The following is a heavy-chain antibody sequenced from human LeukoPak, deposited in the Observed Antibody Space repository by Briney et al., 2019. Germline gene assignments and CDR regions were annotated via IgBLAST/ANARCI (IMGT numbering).Heavy chain of an antibody. J-gene: IGHJ4*02. CDR1: GFTVSSNY. D-gene: IGHD3-22*01. CDR3: AKLYYYDSSGRLGVY. Sequence: GGSLRLSCAASGFTVSSNYMSWVRQAPGKGLEWVSANSGSGGSTYYADSVKGRFTISRDNSKNTLYLQMNSLRAEDTAVYYCAKLYYYDSSGRLGVYWGQGALVTVSS. CDR2: NSGSGGST. V-gene: IGHV3-23*01.